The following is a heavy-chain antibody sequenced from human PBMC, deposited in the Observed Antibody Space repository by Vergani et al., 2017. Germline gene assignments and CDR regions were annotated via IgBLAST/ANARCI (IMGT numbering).Heavy chain of an antibody. CDR1: NYSISRGYL. CDR2: FHHTGMT. Sequence: QVQLQESGPGLVKPSETLSLTCTVSNYSISRGYLWGWFRRPPGKGLEWMASFHHTGMTYNNPSLKSRVTISVDTSKNLISLKLNSVTAADTSLYYCARHGGAGNFYRLFDSWGQGTLVTVSS. D-gene: IGHD2-21*01. V-gene: IGHV4-38-2*02. CDR3: ARHGGAGNFYRLFDS. J-gene: IGHJ4*02.